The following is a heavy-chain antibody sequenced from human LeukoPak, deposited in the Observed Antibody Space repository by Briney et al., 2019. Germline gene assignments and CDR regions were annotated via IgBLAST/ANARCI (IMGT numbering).Heavy chain of an antibody. CDR2: ISSSSSYI. V-gene: IGHV3-21*01. J-gene: IGHJ5*02. CDR3: ARVRAVVAAPGEFWFDP. D-gene: IGHD6-13*01. Sequence: GGSLRLSCAASGFTFSSYSMKWVRQAPGKGLEWVSSISSSSSYIYYADSVKGRFTISRDNAKNSLYLQMNSLRAEDTAVYYCARVRAVVAAPGEFWFDPWGQGTLVTVSS. CDR1: GFTFSSYS.